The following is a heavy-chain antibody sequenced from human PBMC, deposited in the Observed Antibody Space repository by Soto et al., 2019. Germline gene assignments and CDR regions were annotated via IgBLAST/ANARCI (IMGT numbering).Heavy chain of an antibody. D-gene: IGHD5-18*01. Sequence: SETLSLTCAVSGGSITSNWWSWVRQPPGKGLEWIGEIHHSGSTNYNPSLKSRVTISVDKSENQFSLKLSSVTAADTAVYYCAGWIQLQQYYYYGMDVWGQGTTVTVSS. CDR1: GGSITSNW. V-gene: IGHV4-4*02. CDR2: IHHSGST. CDR3: AGWIQLQQYYYYGMDV. J-gene: IGHJ6*02.